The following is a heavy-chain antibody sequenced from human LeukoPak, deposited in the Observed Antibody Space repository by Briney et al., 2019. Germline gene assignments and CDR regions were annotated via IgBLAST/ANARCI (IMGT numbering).Heavy chain of an antibody. CDR2: IYHSGST. J-gene: IGHJ4*02. V-gene: IGHV4-30-2*01. Sequence: SQTLSLTCDVSGASMSRGGYSWSWIRQPPGKGLEWIGYIYHSGSTYYNPSLQSRATLSVDGSTNQFSLKLSSVTAADTAMYFCARVGDYGNFDHWGQGTLVTVSS. CDR1: GASMSRGGYS. D-gene: IGHD4-17*01. CDR3: ARVGDYGNFDH.